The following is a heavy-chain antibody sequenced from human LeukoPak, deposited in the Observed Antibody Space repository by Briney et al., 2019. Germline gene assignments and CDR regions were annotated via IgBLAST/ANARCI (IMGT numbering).Heavy chain of an antibody. V-gene: IGHV4-59*08. Sequence: SETLSLTCTVSGGSISSSYWSWIRQPPGQGLEWTGYIYYTGSTTYNPSFTSRVTISVDTSKNQFSLKLSSVTAADTAVYYCARRRAAAGSQDYWGQGTLVTVSS. J-gene: IGHJ4*02. CDR2: IYYTGST. CDR3: ARRRAAAGSQDY. CDR1: GGSISSSY. D-gene: IGHD6-13*01.